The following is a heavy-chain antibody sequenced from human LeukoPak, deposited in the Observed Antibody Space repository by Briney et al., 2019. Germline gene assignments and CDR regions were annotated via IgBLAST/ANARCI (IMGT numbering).Heavy chain of an antibody. D-gene: IGHD2-15*01. Sequence: HPGGSLRLSCAASGFTFSSYSMNWVRQAPGKGLEWVSYISSSSSTICYADSVKGRFTISRDNAKNSLYLQMNSLRAEDTAVYYCARDGRYCSGGSCYSVVDYWGQGTLVTVSS. J-gene: IGHJ4*02. CDR1: GFTFSSYS. CDR2: ISSSSSTI. V-gene: IGHV3-48*01. CDR3: ARDGRYCSGGSCYSVVDY.